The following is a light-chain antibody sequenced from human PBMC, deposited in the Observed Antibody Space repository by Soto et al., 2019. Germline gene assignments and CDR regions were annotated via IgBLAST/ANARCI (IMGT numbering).Light chain of an antibody. CDR1: QTISGTY. CDR2: SSS. CDR3: QEYGSVPPSGT. J-gene: IGKJ5*01. V-gene: IGKV3-20*01. Sequence: EIVLTQSPGTLSLSPGERATLYCRASQTISGTYLAWYQQKPGQAPRLLIYSSSSRAAGVSDRFSGSGSGTDFSLTISRLEPEEFSMYYYQEYGSVPPSGTCGQGTRLESK.